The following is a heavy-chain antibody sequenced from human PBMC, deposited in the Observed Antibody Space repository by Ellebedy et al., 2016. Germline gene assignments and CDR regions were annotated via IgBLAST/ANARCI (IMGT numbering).Heavy chain of an antibody. V-gene: IGHV4-59*08. CDR2: ISYSGST. D-gene: IGHD1-1*01. J-gene: IGHJ5*02. Sequence: SETLSLXXTVSGGSISSYYWSWIRQPPGKGLEWIAYISYSGSTNYNPSLKSRGTISLDTSKNQISLKLTSVSAADTAVYYCARHPWSDEGWIGPWGQGTLVTVSS. CDR1: GGSISSYY. CDR3: ARHPWSDEGWIGP.